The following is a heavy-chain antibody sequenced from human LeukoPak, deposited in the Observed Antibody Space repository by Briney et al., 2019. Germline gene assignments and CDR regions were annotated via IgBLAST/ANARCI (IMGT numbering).Heavy chain of an antibody. V-gene: IGHV4-34*01. Sequence: SETLSLTCAVYGGSFSGYYWSWIRQPPGKGLEWIGEINHSGSTYYNPSLKSRVTISVDTSKNQFSLKLSSVTAADTAVYYCARGVPFDIWGQGTMVTVSS. J-gene: IGHJ3*02. CDR1: GGSFSGYY. CDR3: ARGVPFDI. CDR2: INHSGST.